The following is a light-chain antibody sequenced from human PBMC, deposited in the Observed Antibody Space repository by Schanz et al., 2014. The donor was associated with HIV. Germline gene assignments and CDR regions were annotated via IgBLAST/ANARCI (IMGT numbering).Light chain of an antibody. CDR1: QTVSSSS. CDR2: AAS. Sequence: IVLTQSPGTLALSPGERATLSCRASQTVSSSSLAWYQQEPGQAPRLLIYAASSRATGIPDRFSGSGSGTDFTLTISSLEPEDFAVYYCQQRSNWPYTFGQGTRLEIK. J-gene: IGKJ2*01. V-gene: IGKV3D-20*02. CDR3: QQRSNWPYT.